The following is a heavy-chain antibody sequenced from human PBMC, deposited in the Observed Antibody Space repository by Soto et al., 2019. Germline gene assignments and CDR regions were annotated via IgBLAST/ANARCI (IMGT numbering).Heavy chain of an antibody. V-gene: IGHV3-21*01. Sequence: PGESLILSCAVSGFTFSSYNMNWVRQAPGKGLEWVSSISGSSSYIYYADSVKGRFTISRDNAKNSLYLQMNSLRAEDTAVYYCARGDYYYYGMDVWGQGTTVTVSS. CDR2: ISGSSSYI. J-gene: IGHJ6*02. CDR3: ARGDYYYYGMDV. CDR1: GFTFSSYN.